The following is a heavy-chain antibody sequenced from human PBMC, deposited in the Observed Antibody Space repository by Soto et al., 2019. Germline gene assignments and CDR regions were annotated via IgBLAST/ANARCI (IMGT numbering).Heavy chain of an antibody. D-gene: IGHD3-10*01. CDR1: NGSFSKYY. Sequence: QLQQWGAGLLKPSETLSLTCAVYNGSFSKYYWNGIRQSPGKGLEWIVEINQSGATNYNPSLKSRVTISVDTSKNQFSLKLKSLTAAGTAVYYCARGYYYASGSSFPYWGQGTLVTVSS. CDR3: ARGYYYASGSSFPY. J-gene: IGHJ4*02. CDR2: INQSGAT. V-gene: IGHV4-34*01.